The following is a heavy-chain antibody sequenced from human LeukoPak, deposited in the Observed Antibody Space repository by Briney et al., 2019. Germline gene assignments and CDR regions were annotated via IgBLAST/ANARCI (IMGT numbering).Heavy chain of an antibody. D-gene: IGHD2-15*01. CDR1: GFSFSSYA. V-gene: IGHV3-23*01. CDR2: MSSSDDGR. CDR3: AKAPVTSCRGAFCYPFDY. J-gene: IGHJ4*02. Sequence: GGSLRLSCATSGFSFSSYAMSWVRQAPGKGLEWVSAMSSSDDGRYYAASVRGRFTISRDTSRSTLYLQMNSLRAEDAAVYYCAKAPVTSCRGAFCYPFDYWGQGTLVTASS.